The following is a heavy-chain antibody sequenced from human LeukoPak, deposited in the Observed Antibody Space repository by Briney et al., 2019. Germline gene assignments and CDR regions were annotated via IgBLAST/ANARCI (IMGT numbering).Heavy chain of an antibody. Sequence: PGGSLRLSCAASGFTFVSYWMHWVRQAPGKGLVWVSRINGYGSSTDFADSVKGRFTISRDNSKNTLYLQMNSLRAEDTAVYYCARVDSGSVDYWGQGTLVTVSS. CDR2: INGYGSST. CDR3: ARVDSGSVDY. CDR1: GFTFVSYW. J-gene: IGHJ4*02. V-gene: IGHV3-74*01. D-gene: IGHD3-10*01.